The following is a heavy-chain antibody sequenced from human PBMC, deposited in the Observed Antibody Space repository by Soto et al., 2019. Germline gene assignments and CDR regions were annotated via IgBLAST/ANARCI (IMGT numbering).Heavy chain of an antibody. D-gene: IGHD3-10*01. CDR2: INPSGGST. CDR1: GYTFTSYY. V-gene: IGHV1-46*01. J-gene: IGHJ4*02. CDR3: AKDGVWFGAFL. Sequence: VSCKASGYTFTSYYMQWVRQAPGQGLEWMGIINPSGGSTSYAQKFQGRVTMTRDTSTSTVYMELSSLRSEDTAVYYCAKDGVWFGAFLWGQGTLVTVSS.